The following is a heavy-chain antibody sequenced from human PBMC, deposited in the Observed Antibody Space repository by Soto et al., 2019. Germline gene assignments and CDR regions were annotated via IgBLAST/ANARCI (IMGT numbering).Heavy chain of an antibody. V-gene: IGHV3-7*01. CDR3: AREEPYGGEFGDY. J-gene: IGHJ4*02. CDR2: IKQDGSEK. Sequence: GGSLRLSCAASGFTFSSYWMSWARQAPRKGLEWVANIKQDGSEKYYVDSVKGRFTISRDNAKNSLYLQMNSLRAEDTAVYYCAREEPYGGEFGDYWGQGTLVTVSS. CDR1: GFTFSSYW. D-gene: IGHD3-10*01.